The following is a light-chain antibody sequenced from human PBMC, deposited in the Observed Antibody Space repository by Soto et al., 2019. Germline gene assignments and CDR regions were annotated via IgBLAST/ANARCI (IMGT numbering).Light chain of an antibody. CDR2: EVN. CDR3: SSFASTHTYV. Sequence: QSALAQPASVSGCPGQSITSSCTGTSSDVAFYNHVSWYQQHPGKAPKLLIYEVNNRPSGVSHRFSGSKSGNTASLTISGLQAEDEADYYCSSFASTHTYVFGTGTKVTVL. CDR1: SSDVAFYNH. V-gene: IGLV2-14*01. J-gene: IGLJ1*01.